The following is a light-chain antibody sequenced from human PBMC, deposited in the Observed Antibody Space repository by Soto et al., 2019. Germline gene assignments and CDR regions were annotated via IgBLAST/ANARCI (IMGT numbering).Light chain of an antibody. CDR2: DVS. CDR3: TSYTSSSTPYV. Sequence: SALTQPASVSGSPGQSITISCAGTSSDVGAYTYVSWYQQHPGKAPKLMIYDVSNRPSGVSNRFSGSKSGNTASLTISGLQAEDEADYYCTSYTSSSTPYVFGGGTKLTVL. J-gene: IGLJ1*01. CDR1: SSDVGAYTY. V-gene: IGLV2-14*01.